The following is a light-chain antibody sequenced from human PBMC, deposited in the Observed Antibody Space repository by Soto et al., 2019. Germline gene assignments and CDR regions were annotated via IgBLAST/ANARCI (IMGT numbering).Light chain of an antibody. Sequence: EIVLTQSPGTQSLSPGERATLSCRARQSVSSSFLAWYQHKPGQAPRLLIYGASSRATGIPDRFSGSGSGTDFTLTISRLEPEDFAVYYCQQYGSPWTFGQGTKVEIK. V-gene: IGKV3-20*01. CDR1: QSVSSSF. CDR3: QQYGSPWT. CDR2: GAS. J-gene: IGKJ1*01.